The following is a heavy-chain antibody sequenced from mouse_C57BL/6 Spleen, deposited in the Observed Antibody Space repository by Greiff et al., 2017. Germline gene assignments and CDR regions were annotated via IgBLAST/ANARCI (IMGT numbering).Heavy chain of an antibody. CDR3: ARRGGYGHYAMDY. CDR2: ISYSGST. J-gene: IGHJ4*01. Sequence: EVKLQESGPGMVKPSQSLSLTCTVTGYSITSGYDWHWIRHFPGNNLEWMGYISYSGSTNYNPSLKSRISITHDTSKNPFFLKLNSVTTEDTATYYCARRGGYGHYAMDYWGQGTSVTVSS. V-gene: IGHV3-1*01. CDR1: GYSITSGYD. D-gene: IGHD1-1*02.